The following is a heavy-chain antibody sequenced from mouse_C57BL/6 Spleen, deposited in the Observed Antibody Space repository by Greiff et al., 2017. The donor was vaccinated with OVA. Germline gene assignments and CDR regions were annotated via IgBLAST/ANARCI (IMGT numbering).Heavy chain of an antibody. Sequence: QVQLQQSGAELVKPGASVKISCKASGYAFSSYWMNWVKQRPGKGLEWIGQIYPGDGDTNYNGKFKGKATLTADKSSSTAYMQLTSLTSKDSAVYFCAIYDDYWDLDVWGTGTTVTVSS. CDR3: AIYDDYWDLDV. D-gene: IGHD2-12*01. J-gene: IGHJ1*03. CDR1: GYAFSSYW. V-gene: IGHV1-80*01. CDR2: IYPGDGDT.